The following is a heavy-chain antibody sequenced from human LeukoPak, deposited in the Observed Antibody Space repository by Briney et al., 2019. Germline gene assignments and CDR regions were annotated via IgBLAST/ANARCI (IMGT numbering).Heavy chain of an antibody. V-gene: IGHV4-61*02. D-gene: IGHD4-17*01. Sequence: SETLSLTCTVSGGSISSGTYYWSWIRQPAGKGLEWNGRIYSSGSTSYNPSLESRVTISVDTSKNRFSLKLSSVTAADTAVYYCAIHDYGDRDAFDIWGQGTMVTVSS. CDR1: GGSISSGTYY. CDR2: IYSSGST. J-gene: IGHJ3*02. CDR3: AIHDYGDRDAFDI.